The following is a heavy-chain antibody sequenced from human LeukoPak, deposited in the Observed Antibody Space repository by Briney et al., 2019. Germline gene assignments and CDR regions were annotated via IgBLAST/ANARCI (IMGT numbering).Heavy chain of an antibody. Sequence: GGSLRLSCGASGFTFSSYWMYWVRQAPGKGLVWVSRINNDGSSTSYADSVQGRFTISRDNAKNTLYLQMNSLRAEDTALYYCARVARGDYYYYMDVWGKGTTVTVSS. CDR2: INNDGSST. CDR1: GFTFSSYW. D-gene: IGHD3-10*01. V-gene: IGHV3-74*01. J-gene: IGHJ6*03. CDR3: ARVARGDYYYYMDV.